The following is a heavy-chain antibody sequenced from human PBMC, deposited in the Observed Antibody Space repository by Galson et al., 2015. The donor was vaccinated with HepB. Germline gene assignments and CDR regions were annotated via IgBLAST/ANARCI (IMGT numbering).Heavy chain of an antibody. CDR2: ISAYNGNT. V-gene: IGHV1-18*04. J-gene: IGHJ3*02. CDR1: GYTFTSYG. CDR3: ARGAVVTNLDAFDI. D-gene: IGHD2-21*02. Sequence: SVKVSCKASGYTFTSYGISRVRQAPGQGLEWMGWISAYNGNTNYAQKLQGRVTMATDTSTSTAYMELRSLRSDDTAVYYCARGAVVTNLDAFDIWGQGTMVTVSS.